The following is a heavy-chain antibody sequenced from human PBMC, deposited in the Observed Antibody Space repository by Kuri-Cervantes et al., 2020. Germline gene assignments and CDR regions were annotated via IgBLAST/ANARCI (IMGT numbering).Heavy chain of an antibody. CDR3: ARVAGYSFGSSHDDY. D-gene: IGHD5-18*01. Sequence: GESLKISCAASGFTFSSYWMHWVRQAPGKGLVWVSRINSDGSSTNYADSVKGRFTISRDNAKSSLYLQMNSLRAEDTALYYCARVAGYSFGSSHDDYWGQGTLVTVSS. V-gene: IGHV3-74*01. J-gene: IGHJ4*02. CDR1: GFTFSSYW. CDR2: INSDGSST.